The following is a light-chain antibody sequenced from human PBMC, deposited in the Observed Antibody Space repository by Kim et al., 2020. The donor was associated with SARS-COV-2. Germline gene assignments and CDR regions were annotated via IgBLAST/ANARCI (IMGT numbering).Light chain of an antibody. Sequence: QSVLTRPPSASGTPGQRVTISCSGSSSNIGSNYVYWYQQLPGTAPKLLIYSNNQRPSGVPDRFSGSKSGTSASLAISGLRSEDEADYYCAAWDDSLSGPVFGGGTQLTVL. CDR1: SSNIGSNY. V-gene: IGLV1-47*02. J-gene: IGLJ2*01. CDR2: SNN. CDR3: AAWDDSLSGPV.